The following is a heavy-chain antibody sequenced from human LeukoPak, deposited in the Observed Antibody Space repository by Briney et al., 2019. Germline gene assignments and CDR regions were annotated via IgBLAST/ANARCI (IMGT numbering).Heavy chain of an antibody. CDR1: GFTFSGSA. D-gene: IGHD6-19*01. V-gene: IGHV3-73*01. CDR3: TRSNIAVAGTTAPNAFDI. CDR2: IRSKANSYAT. J-gene: IGHJ3*02. Sequence: PGGSMKLSCAASGFTFSGSAMYWVRQASGKGLEWVGRIRSKANSYATAYAASVKGRFTISRDDSKNTAYLKMNSLKTEDTAVYYCTRSNIAVAGTTAPNAFDIWGQGTMVTVSS.